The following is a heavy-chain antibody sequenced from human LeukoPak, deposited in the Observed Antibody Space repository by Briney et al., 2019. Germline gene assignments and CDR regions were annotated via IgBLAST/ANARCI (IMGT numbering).Heavy chain of an antibody. Sequence: GGSLRLSCAASGFTFSSYSMNWVRQAPGKGLEWVSYISSSSSTIYYADSVKGRFTISRDNAKNSLYLQMNILRAEDTAVYYCARSSSGWFDAFDIWGQGTMVTVSS. V-gene: IGHV3-48*01. CDR1: GFTFSSYS. CDR2: ISSSSSTI. D-gene: IGHD6-19*01. CDR3: ARSSSGWFDAFDI. J-gene: IGHJ3*02.